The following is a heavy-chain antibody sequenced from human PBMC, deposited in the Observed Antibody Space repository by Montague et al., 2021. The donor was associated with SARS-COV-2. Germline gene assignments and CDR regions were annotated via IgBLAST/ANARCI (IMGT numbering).Heavy chain of an antibody. CDR3: ARGHYGAKTNGVDV. CDR2: ISYDAYNS. J-gene: IGHJ6*02. Sequence: SLRLSCAASGFTFGSFAMHWVRQAPGKGLEWVALISYDAYNSDYRDSVKGRFTISRDNSKNMLFLQMSGLRPDDTAVYYCARGHYGAKTNGVDVWGQGTTVIVSS. D-gene: IGHD4-23*01. CDR1: GFTFGSFA. V-gene: IGHV3-30*04.